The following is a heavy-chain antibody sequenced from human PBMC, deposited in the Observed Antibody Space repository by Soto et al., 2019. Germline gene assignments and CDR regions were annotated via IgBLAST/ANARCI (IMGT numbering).Heavy chain of an antibody. Sequence: QVQLVESGGGLVKPGGSLRLSCAASGFTFSDYYMVWVRQAPGKGLEWISYISNGGATVYYADSVKGRFTISRDNGKNSIFQPMNSLTADDTAGYSCARWFLGVGDAFQIWGRGTTVTVSS. D-gene: IGHD2-8*01. CDR3: ARWFLGVGDAFQI. CDR2: ISNGGATV. J-gene: IGHJ3*02. CDR1: GFTFSDYY. V-gene: IGHV3-11*01.